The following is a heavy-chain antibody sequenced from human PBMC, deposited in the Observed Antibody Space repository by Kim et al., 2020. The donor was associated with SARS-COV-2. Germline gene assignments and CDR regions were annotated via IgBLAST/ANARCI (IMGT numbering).Heavy chain of an antibody. Sequence: GGSLRLSCAASGFTFSSYSMNWVRQAPGKGLEWVSYISSSSSTIYYADSVKGRFTISRDNAKNSLYLQMNSLRDEDTAVYYCARDQVGTYYDFWSGSSYYYYGMDVWGQGTTVTVSS. D-gene: IGHD3-3*01. CDR2: ISSSSSTI. CDR1: GFTFSSYS. CDR3: ARDQVGTYYDFWSGSSYYYYGMDV. V-gene: IGHV3-48*02. J-gene: IGHJ6*02.